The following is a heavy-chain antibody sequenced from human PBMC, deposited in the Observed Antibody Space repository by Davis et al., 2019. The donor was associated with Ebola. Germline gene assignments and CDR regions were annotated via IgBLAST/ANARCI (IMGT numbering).Heavy chain of an antibody. V-gene: IGHV4-59*12. Sequence: MPSETLSLTCTVSGGSISSYYWSWIRQPPGKGLEWIGYIYYSGSTNYNPSLKSRVTISVDTSKNQFSLKLSSVTAADTAVYYCARDSGGYYGSGSYYEPLFDYWGQGTLVTVSS. CDR2: IYYSGST. CDR3: ARDSGGYYGSGSYYEPLFDY. J-gene: IGHJ4*02. CDR1: GGSISSYY. D-gene: IGHD3-10*01.